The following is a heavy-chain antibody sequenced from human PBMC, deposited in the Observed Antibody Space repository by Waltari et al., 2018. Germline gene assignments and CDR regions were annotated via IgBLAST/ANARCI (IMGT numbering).Heavy chain of an antibody. J-gene: IGHJ4*02. CDR3: TTNPPGY. CDR2: VKSDGTSP. CDR1: GSDSW. Sequence: EVQLVESGGGVVQCGGSLRLSCADFGSDSWMDWIRQAPGKGLMWVSRVKSDGTSPTYADSVKGRFTVSRDSAKNMLYLQMNSLRAEDTAVYYCTTNPPGYWGQGTLVTVSS. V-gene: IGHV3-74*01.